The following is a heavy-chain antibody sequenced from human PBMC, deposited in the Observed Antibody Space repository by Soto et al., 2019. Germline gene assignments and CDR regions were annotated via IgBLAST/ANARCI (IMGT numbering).Heavy chain of an antibody. CDR2: INHSGST. CDR3: ARVRAMVRGVTNYYYYGMDV. CDR1: GGSFSGYY. V-gene: IGHV4-34*01. J-gene: IGHJ6*02. Sequence: PSETLSLTCAVYGGSFSGYYWSWIRQPPGKGLEWIGEINHSGSTNYNPSLKSRVTISVDTSKNQFSLKLSSVTAADTAVYYCARVRAMVRGVTNYYYYGMDVWRQRTTVTVSS. D-gene: IGHD3-10*01.